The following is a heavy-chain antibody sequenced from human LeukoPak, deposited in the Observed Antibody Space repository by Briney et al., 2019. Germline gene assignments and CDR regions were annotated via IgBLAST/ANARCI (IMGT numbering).Heavy chain of an antibody. D-gene: IGHD2-2*01. J-gene: IGHJ5*02. CDR2: IYSGGST. V-gene: IGHV3-53*05. Sequence: SGGSLRLSRAASGFSVSSNYMSWVRQAPGKGLEWVSIIYSGGSTNYADSVKGRFTISRDNSKNTLYLQMNSLTAEDTALYYCAKGGCSSTTCYLANPWGQGTLVTVSS. CDR1: GFSVSSNY. CDR3: AKGGCSSTTCYLANP.